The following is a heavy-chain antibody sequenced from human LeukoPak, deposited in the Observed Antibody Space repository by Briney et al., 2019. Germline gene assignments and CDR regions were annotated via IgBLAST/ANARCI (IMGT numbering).Heavy chain of an antibody. D-gene: IGHD6-13*01. V-gene: IGHV4-59*01. CDR1: GGSISSDY. CDR2: IYYSGST. CDR3: ARAGNEAAAGTGFDY. J-gene: IGHJ4*02. Sequence: SETLSLTCTVSGGSISSDYCSWIRQPPGKGLEWIGYIYYSGSTNYNPSFKSRVTISVDTSTNQFSLKLSSVTAADTAVYYCARAGNEAAAGTGFDYWGQGTLVTVSS.